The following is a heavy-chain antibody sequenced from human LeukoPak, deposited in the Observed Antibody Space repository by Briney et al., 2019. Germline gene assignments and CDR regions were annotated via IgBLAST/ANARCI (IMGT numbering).Heavy chain of an antibody. V-gene: IGHV3-23*01. J-gene: IGHJ4*02. CDR2: ISGSGGST. Sequence: GGSLRLSCAASGFTFSSYAMTWVRQAPGKGLEWVSAISGSGGSTYYADSVKGRFTISRDNSKNTLFLQMHGLRAEDTAVYYCAKAGVVGCSDGTGYAPDYWGQGTLVTVSS. CDR1: GFTFSSYA. D-gene: IGHD2-15*01. CDR3: AKAGVVGCSDGTGYAPDY.